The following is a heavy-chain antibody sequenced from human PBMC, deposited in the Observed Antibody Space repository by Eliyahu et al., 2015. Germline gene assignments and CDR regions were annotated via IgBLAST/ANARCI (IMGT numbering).Heavy chain of an antibody. D-gene: IGHD1-26*01. CDR1: GGSFSGYY. CDR2: INHSGST. V-gene: IGHV4-34*01. Sequence: QVQLQQWGAGLLKPSETLSLTCAVYGGSFSGYYWSWIRQPPGKGLEWIGEINHSGSTNYNPSLKSRVTISVDTSKNQFSLKLSSVTAADTAVYYCARGRGSGSYPRSWFDPWGQGTLVTVSS. CDR3: ARGRGSGSYPRSWFDP. J-gene: IGHJ5*02.